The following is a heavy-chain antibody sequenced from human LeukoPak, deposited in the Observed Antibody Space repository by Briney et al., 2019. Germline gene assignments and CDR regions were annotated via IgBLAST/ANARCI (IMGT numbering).Heavy chain of an antibody. J-gene: IGHJ6*02. CDR1: GFTFTTYE. Sequence: GGSLRLSCAASGFTFTTYEMNWVRQAPGQGLEWISSISGSGSTIYYADSVEGRFSISRDNAKNSLYLQMDSQRVEDMAIYYCARGRPAPNRIVGLVPYGDVWGQGTTVTVSS. CDR2: ISGSGSTI. V-gene: IGHV3-48*03. CDR3: ARGRPAPNRIVGLVPYGDV. D-gene: IGHD3/OR15-3a*01.